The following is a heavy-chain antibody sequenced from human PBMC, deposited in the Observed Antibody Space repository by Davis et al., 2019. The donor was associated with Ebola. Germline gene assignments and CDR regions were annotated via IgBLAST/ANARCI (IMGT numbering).Heavy chain of an antibody. CDR3: ARSLYGWGAQPLDS. Sequence: SETLSLTCTVSGSSIDGYHWSWVRQPPGKSLEWIGYIYYTGRTEHNPSLKSRLTLSADTSKNQVSLKLRSVTAADTATYFRARSLYGWGAQPLDSWGPGTRVSVSS. D-gene: IGHD3-10*01. CDR2: IYYTGRT. CDR1: GSSIDGYH. J-gene: IGHJ4*02. V-gene: IGHV4-59*01.